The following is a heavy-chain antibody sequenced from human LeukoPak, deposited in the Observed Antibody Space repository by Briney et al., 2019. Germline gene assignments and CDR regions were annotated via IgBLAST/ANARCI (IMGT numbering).Heavy chain of an antibody. J-gene: IGHJ3*01. V-gene: IGHV1-2*02. Sequence: ASVKVSCKASGYTFADYSIHWVRQAPGQGLECMAWIIPDSGVAKYAQTFQGRVTMTRDTSITTTFMELSSLRSDDTAVYYCARAVEASALDVWGQGTMVTVSS. CDR2: IIPDSGVA. CDR1: GYTFADYS. CDR3: ARAVEASALDV.